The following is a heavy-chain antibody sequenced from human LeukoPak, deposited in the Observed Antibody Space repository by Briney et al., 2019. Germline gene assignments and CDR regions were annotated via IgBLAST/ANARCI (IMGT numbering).Heavy chain of an antibody. J-gene: IGHJ4*02. D-gene: IGHD3-10*01. CDR3: AKPFYYGSRSYMDY. Sequence: GRSLRLSCAASGFTYSSYAMHWVRQAPGKGLEWVAVISYDGNNKYYADSVKGRFTISRDNSKNTLDLQMNSLRAEDTAVYYCAKPFYYGSRSYMDYWGQGTLVTVSS. CDR1: GFTYSSYA. V-gene: IGHV3-30-3*02. CDR2: ISYDGNNK.